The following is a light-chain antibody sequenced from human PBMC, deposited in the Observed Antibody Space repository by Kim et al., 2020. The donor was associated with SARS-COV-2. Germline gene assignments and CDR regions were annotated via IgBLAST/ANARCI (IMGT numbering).Light chain of an antibody. CDR1: SSNIGSNY. Sequence: ELTQPPSASGTPGQRVTISCSGSSSNIGSNYVYWYQQLPGTAPKLLIYNLNQRPSGVPDRFSGSKSGTSASLAISGLRPEDEADYSCAAWDDSLSGYGFGTGTKVTVL. CDR3: AAWDDSLSGYG. CDR2: NLN. J-gene: IGLJ1*01. V-gene: IGLV1-47*02.